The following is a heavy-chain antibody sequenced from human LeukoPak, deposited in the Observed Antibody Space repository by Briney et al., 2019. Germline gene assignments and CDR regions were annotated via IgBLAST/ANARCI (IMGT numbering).Heavy chain of an antibody. CDR3: ARNYYYYYMDV. CDR1: GGSIGTYY. J-gene: IGHJ6*03. V-gene: IGHV4-4*07. CDR2: IYSSGSS. Sequence: SETLSLTCTVSGGSIGTYYWSWIRQSAGKGLEWIGRIYSSGSSNYNPSLKSRVTMSADTSKNQFSLTLSSVTAADTAVYYCARNYYYYYMDVWGKGTTVIVSS.